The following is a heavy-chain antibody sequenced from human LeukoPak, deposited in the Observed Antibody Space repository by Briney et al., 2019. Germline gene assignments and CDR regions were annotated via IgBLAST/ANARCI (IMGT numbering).Heavy chain of an antibody. CDR2: IYYGGST. V-gene: IGHV4-31*03. CDR3: ARDSRSTRSFDY. Sequence: PSETLSLTCTVSGGSISSGGYYWSWIRQHPGKGLEWIGYIYYGGSTYYNPSLKSRVTISVDTSKNQFSLKLSSVTAADTAVYYCARDSRSTRSFDYWGQGTLVTVSS. D-gene: IGHD2-2*01. J-gene: IGHJ4*02. CDR1: GGSISSGGYY.